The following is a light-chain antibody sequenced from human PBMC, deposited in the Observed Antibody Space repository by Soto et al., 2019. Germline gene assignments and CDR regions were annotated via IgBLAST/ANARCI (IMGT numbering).Light chain of an antibody. Sequence: QSALTQPASVSGSPGQSITISCTGTSSDAGGYEYVSWYQQHPGKAPKLMIYEVRDRPSGVSSRFSGSKSGNTASLTISGLQAEDEADYYCSSYRGGSTYVFGTGTKVTV. CDR3: SSYRGGSTYV. CDR1: SSDAGGYEY. J-gene: IGLJ1*01. CDR2: EVR. V-gene: IGLV2-14*01.